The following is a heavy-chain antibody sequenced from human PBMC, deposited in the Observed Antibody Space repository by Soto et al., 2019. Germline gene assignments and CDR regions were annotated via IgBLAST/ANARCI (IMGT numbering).Heavy chain of an antibody. CDR1: GFTFSSYA. J-gene: IGHJ4*02. CDR3: AKDEALTVATFADY. D-gene: IGHD5-12*01. Sequence: EVQLLESGGGLVQPGGSLRLSCGASGFTFSSYAMSWVRQAPGKGLEWVSTVSGSGGNSYYADSVKGRFTISRDNSKNTLYLQMNSLRAEDTAVYYCAKDEALTVATFADYWGQGTLVTVSS. CDR2: VSGSGGNS. V-gene: IGHV3-23*01.